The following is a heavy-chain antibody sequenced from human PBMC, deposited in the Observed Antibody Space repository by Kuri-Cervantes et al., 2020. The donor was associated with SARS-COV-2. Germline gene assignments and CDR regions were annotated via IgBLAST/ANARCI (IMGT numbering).Heavy chain of an antibody. Sequence: GGSLRLSCAASGFTVSSNYMSWVRQAPGKGLEWVSCISSSSSTIYYADSVKGRFTISRDNAKNSLYLQMNSLRAEDTAVYYCARDCSSTSCYFGSAGDFDYWGQGTLVTVSS. J-gene: IGHJ4*02. CDR1: GFTVSSNY. CDR3: ARDCSSTSCYFGSAGDFDY. D-gene: IGHD2-2*01. V-gene: IGHV3-48*01. CDR2: ISSSSSTI.